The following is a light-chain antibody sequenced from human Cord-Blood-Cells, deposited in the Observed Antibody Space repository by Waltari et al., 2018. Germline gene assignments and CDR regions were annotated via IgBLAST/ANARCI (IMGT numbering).Light chain of an antibody. V-gene: IGLV2-14*01. J-gene: IGLJ1*01. CDR3: SSYTSSSTYV. Sequence: QSALTQPASVSGSPGQSITISCTGTSSDVGGYNYVSWYQQHPGKAPKLMIYDVSNRPSGVSQRFSGSNSGNAASLTICGLQAEDDADYYCSSYTSSSTYVFGSGTKVTVL. CDR1: SSDVGGYNY. CDR2: DVS.